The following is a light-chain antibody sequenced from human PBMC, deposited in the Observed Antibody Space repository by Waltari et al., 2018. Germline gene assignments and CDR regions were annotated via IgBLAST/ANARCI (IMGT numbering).Light chain of an antibody. Sequence: SYELTQPPSVSVSPGQTARITCSGDALPTHDADWYPQRPGQAPVLVIYRDTERPSGIPERFSGSSSGTIVTLTISGVQAEDEADYYCQSADSSGNYVVFGGGTKLTVL. CDR3: QSADSSGNYVV. CDR1: ALPTHD. J-gene: IGLJ2*01. V-gene: IGLV3-25*03. CDR2: RDT.